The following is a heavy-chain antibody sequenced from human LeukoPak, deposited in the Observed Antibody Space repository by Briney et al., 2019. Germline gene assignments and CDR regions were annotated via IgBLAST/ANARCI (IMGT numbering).Heavy chain of an antibody. J-gene: IGHJ4*02. V-gene: IGHV1-46*01. D-gene: IGHD5-18*01. CDR3: ARAYTYGLGY. Sequence: ASVKVSLKASGYTLTSYYMHWVRQAPGQGLEWMGTINPSNSYTNYAQKFQGRVTMTRDTSTSTVYMELSSLRSEDTAVYYCARAYTYGLGYWGQGIPVTVSS. CDR1: GYTLTSYY. CDR2: INPSNSYT.